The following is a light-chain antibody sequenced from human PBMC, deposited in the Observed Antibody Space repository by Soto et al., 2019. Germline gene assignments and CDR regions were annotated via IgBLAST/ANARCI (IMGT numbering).Light chain of an antibody. CDR1: SSNVGSNF. CDR2: SDN. J-gene: IGLJ2*01. Sequence: QSVLTQPPSASGTPGQRVTISCSGSSSNVGSNFVNWYQHLPGTAPKLLIHSDNRRPSGVPDRFSGSKSGTSASLAISGLQSEDEADYYCAAWDDSLNGLLFGGGTKLTVL. CDR3: AAWDDSLNGLL. V-gene: IGLV1-44*01.